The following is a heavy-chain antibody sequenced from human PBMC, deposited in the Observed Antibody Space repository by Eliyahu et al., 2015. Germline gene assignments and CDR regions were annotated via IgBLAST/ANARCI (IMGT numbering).Heavy chain of an antibody. CDR1: GGSLSSNY. CDR3: AREGLNGDPRPLDY. CDR2: IYTSGNT. Sequence: QVQLQESGPGLVKPSETLSLTCTVSGGSLSSNYWSWIRQPAGKGLEWIGRIYTSGNTIYNPSLKSRVTMSVDTSKNQFSLKLSSVTAADTAVYYCAREGLNGDPRPLDYWGQGTLVTVSS. J-gene: IGHJ4*02. V-gene: IGHV4-4*07. D-gene: IGHD4-17*01.